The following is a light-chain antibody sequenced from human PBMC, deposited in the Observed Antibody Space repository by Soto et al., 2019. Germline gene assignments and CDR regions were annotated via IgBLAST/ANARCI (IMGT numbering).Light chain of an antibody. Sequence: EIVLTQSPGTLSFSPGERATLSCRASQSVSSSYLAWYQQKPGQAPRLLIYGASSRATGIPDRFSGSGSGTDFTLTISRLEPEDFAVYYCQQYGSSPNTFGQGTKLEI. J-gene: IGKJ2*01. CDR1: QSVSSSY. CDR2: GAS. CDR3: QQYGSSPNT. V-gene: IGKV3-20*01.